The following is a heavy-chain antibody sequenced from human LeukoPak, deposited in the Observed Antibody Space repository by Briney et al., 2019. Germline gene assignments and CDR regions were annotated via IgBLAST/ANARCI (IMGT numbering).Heavy chain of an antibody. CDR1: GDSISESNYY. V-gene: IGHV4-39*07. J-gene: IGHJ5*02. CDR2: VYHTGRA. Sequence: SETLSLTCTVSGDSISESNYYWGWIRQPPAKGLEWLGTVYHTGRAFYNPSLRGRTTISVDTSKNQFSLKLTSVTAADTAVHYCAREPDAWGQGTLVTVSS. CDR3: AREPDA.